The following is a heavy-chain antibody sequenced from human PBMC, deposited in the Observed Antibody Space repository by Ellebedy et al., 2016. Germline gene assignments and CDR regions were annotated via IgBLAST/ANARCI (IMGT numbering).Heavy chain of an antibody. Sequence: SETLSLTCTVSGGSMTGIHYYWGWIRQPPGKGLEWIGSVYYSGSTVYNPSLKSQIPMSVDTAKNQFSVPLRSVTAADTAVYYCARNATGWYFDYWGQGALVTVSS. D-gene: IGHD6-19*01. V-gene: IGHV4-39*01. J-gene: IGHJ4*01. CDR1: GGSMTGIHYY. CDR2: VYYSGST. CDR3: ARNATGWYFDY.